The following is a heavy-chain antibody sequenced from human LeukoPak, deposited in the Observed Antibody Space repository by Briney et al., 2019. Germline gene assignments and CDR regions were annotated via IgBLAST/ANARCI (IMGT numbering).Heavy chain of an antibody. CDR2: INSDGSST. CDR1: GFTFSSYW. D-gene: IGHD6-19*01. Sequence: GGSLRLSCAASGFTFSSYWMHWVRQAPGKGLVWVSRINSDGSSTSYADSVKGRFTISRDNAKNTLYLQMNSLRAEDTAVYYCARDLDGYSSGWYGGVFDYWGQGTLVTVSS. CDR3: ARDLDGYSSGWYGGVFDY. J-gene: IGHJ4*02. V-gene: IGHV3-74*01.